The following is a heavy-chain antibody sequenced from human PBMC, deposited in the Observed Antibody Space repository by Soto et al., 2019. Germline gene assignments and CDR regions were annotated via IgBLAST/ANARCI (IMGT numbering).Heavy chain of an antibody. CDR1: GFTFSNAW. Sequence: GGSLRLSCAASGFTFSNAWMSWVRQAPGKGLEWVGRIKSKTDGGTTDYAAPVKGRFTISRDDSKNTLYLQMNSLKTEDTAVYYCTTDPTYYDILTGYYPRYYFDYWGQGTLVTVSS. J-gene: IGHJ4*02. CDR2: IKSKTDGGTT. CDR3: TTDPTYYDILTGYYPRYYFDY. V-gene: IGHV3-15*01. D-gene: IGHD3-9*01.